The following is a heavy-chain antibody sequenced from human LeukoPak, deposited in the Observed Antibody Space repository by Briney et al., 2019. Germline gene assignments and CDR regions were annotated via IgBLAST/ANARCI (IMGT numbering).Heavy chain of an antibody. V-gene: IGHV5-51*01. CDR3: ARHPDTAMVFPLRFDY. J-gene: IGHJ4*02. CDR1: GYSFTSYW. Sequence: GESLKISCKGSGYSFTSYWIGWVRQMPGKGLEWMGIIYPGDSDTRYSPSFQGQVTISADKSISTAYLQWSSLKASDTAMYYCARHPDTAMVFPLRFDYWGQGTLVTVSS. CDR2: IYPGDSDT. D-gene: IGHD5-18*01.